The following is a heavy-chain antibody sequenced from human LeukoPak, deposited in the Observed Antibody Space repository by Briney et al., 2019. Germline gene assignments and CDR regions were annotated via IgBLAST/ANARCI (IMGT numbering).Heavy chain of an antibody. CDR1: GFTFSSYA. Sequence: GRSLRLSCAASGFTFSSYAMHWVRQAPGKGLEWVSTISGDGGGTYYADSVKGRFTISRDNSQNTLFLQMNSLRADDTAVYYCAKGGGGYLDYWGQGALVTVSS. CDR3: AKGGGGYLDY. V-gene: IGHV3-23*01. J-gene: IGHJ4*02. CDR2: ISGDGGGT.